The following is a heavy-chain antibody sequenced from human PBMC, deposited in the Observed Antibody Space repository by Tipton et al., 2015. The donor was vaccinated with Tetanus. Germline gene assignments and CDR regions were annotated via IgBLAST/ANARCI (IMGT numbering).Heavy chain of an antibody. Sequence: TLSLTCTVSGGSISSGSYYWSWVRQPPGKGLEWLAYVSYSGRTNSNYSLKSRITISQDTSKNQFSLRLTSVTAAETAVYYCARDRGVRGGYYYYHGMDVWGQGTTVTVSS. CDR3: ARDRGVRGGYYYYHGMDV. D-gene: IGHD3-10*01. V-gene: IGHV4-61*01. CDR1: GGSISSGSYY. CDR2: VSYSGRT. J-gene: IGHJ6*02.